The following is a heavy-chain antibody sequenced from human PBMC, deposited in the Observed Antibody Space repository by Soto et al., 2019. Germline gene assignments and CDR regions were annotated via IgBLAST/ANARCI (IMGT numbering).Heavy chain of an antibody. CDR1: GASFSDYY. Sequence: QVQLQQWGAGLLKPSETLSLTCAVYGASFSDYYWAWIRQSPGKGLEWIGEINHSGSPSYNQSLKRRVTISVDTSKDQSALKLKSVTAADTAVYFCALHSIRTYRPFWYWGQGALLTVSS. CDR2: INHSGSP. V-gene: IGHV4-34*01. J-gene: IGHJ4*02. CDR3: ALHSIRTYRPFWY. D-gene: IGHD3-16*02.